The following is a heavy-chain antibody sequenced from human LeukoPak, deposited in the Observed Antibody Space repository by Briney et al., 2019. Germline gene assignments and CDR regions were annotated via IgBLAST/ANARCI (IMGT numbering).Heavy chain of an antibody. CDR2: ISGSGGST. D-gene: IGHD5-18*01. CDR3: AKSTAVVLDAFDI. CDR1: GFTFSSYA. Sequence: GGSLGLSCAASGFTFSSYAMSWVRQAPGKGLEWVSAISGSGGSTYYADSVKGRFTISRDNSKNTLYLQMNSLRAEDTAVYYCAKSTAVVLDAFDIWGQGTMVTVSS. J-gene: IGHJ3*02. V-gene: IGHV3-23*01.